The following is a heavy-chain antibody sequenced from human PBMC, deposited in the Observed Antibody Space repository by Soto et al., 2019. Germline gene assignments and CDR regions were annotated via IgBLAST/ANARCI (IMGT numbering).Heavy chain of an antibody. CDR2: INAGNGNT. CDR1: GYSFTSYA. V-gene: IGHV1-3*01. Sequence: ASVKVSCKASGYSFTSYAIYWVRQAPGQRLEWMGWINAGNGNTKCSQKLRGRVTFTGDTSASTAHMELSSLRSEDTAVYFCARGVENIVVVLDVFGYYGMDVWGQGTTVTVSS. J-gene: IGHJ6*02. D-gene: IGHD2-2*01. CDR3: ARGVENIVVVLDVFGYYGMDV.